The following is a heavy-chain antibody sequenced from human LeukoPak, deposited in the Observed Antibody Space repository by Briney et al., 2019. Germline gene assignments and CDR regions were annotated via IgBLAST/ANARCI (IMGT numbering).Heavy chain of an antibody. V-gene: IGHV3-9*01. Sequence: PGGSLRLSCAASGFTFDDYAMHWVRQAPGKGLEWVSGISWNSGSIGYADSVKGRFTISRDNAKNSLYLQMNSLRDEDTAVYYCASLYSSGWPSFDYWGQGTLVTVSS. CDR3: ASLYSSGWPSFDY. CDR2: ISWNSGSI. J-gene: IGHJ4*02. CDR1: GFTFDDYA. D-gene: IGHD6-19*01.